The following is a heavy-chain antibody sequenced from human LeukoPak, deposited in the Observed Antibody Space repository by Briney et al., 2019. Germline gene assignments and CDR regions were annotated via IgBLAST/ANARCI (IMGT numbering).Heavy chain of an antibody. J-gene: IGHJ6*03. D-gene: IGHD3-22*01. CDR3: ARVGRNYYDSSGYYPHYYYYYYMDV. V-gene: IGHV1-69*05. CDR1: GGTFSSYA. Sequence: SVKVSCKASGGTFSSYAISWVRQAPGQGLEWMGGIIPILGTANYAQKFQGRVTITTDESTSTAYMELSSLRSEDTAVYYCARVGRNYYDSSGYYPHYYYYYYMDVWGKGTTVTVSS. CDR2: IIPILGTA.